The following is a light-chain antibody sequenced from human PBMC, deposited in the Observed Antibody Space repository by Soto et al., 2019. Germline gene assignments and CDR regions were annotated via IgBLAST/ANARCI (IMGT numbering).Light chain of an antibody. V-gene: IGLV1-44*01. CDR2: SND. CDR3: ATWDDSLNGFV. CDR1: SSNIGSHT. J-gene: IGLJ1*01. Sequence: SALTQPRSASGTPGQRVTISCSGSSSNIGSHTVNWYQHLPGTAPKLLIYSNDQRPSGVPDRFSGSKSGTSASLAISGLQSEDEAEYYCATWDDSLNGFVFGTGTKVTVL.